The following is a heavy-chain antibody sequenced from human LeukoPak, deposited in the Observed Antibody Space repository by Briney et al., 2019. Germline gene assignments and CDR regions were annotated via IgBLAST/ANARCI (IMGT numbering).Heavy chain of an antibody. CDR1: GFTFSSYA. CDR3: ARGKYGGYFIDY. V-gene: IGHV3-30-3*01. J-gene: IGHJ4*02. CDR2: ISYDGSNK. D-gene: IGHD5-12*01. Sequence: GGSLRLSCAASGFTFSSYAMHWVRQAPGKGLEWVAVISYDGSNKYYADSVKGRFTISRDNAKNTVYLQMNSLRAEDTAVYYCARGKYGGYFIDYWGQGTLVTVSS.